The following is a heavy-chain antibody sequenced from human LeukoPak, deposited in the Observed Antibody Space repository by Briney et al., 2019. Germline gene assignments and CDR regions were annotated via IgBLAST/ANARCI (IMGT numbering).Heavy chain of an antibody. V-gene: IGHV4-4*07. Sequence: PSETLSLTWIVSGGSISSYFWSWIRQPAGKGLEWIGGISSSGSTTYNPSLKSRVTMSVDTSKNQFSLKLTSVTAADTAVYYCARNPVTGENPKFDYWGQGTLVTVSS. J-gene: IGHJ4*02. CDR3: ARNPVTGENPKFDY. CDR2: ISSSGST. CDR1: GGSISSYF. D-gene: IGHD6-19*01.